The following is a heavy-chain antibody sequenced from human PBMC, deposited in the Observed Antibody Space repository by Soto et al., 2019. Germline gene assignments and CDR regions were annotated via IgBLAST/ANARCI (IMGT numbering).Heavy chain of an antibody. CDR2: ISGSGGST. CDR1: GFTFSSYA. D-gene: IGHD3-10*01. Sequence: EVQLLESGGGLVQPGGSLRLSCAASGFTFSSYAMSWVRQAPGKGLEWVSAISGSGGSTYYADSVKGRFTISRDNSKNTLYLQMNSLRAEDTAVYYCAKDYYGSGSYLRYFDYWGQGTLVTVSS. J-gene: IGHJ4*02. CDR3: AKDYYGSGSYLRYFDY. V-gene: IGHV3-23*01.